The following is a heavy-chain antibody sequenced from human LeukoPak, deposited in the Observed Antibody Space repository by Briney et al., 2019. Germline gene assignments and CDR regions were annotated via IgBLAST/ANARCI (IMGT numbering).Heavy chain of an antibody. V-gene: IGHV3-30*02. Sequence: GGSLRLSCAASGFNFSRNGMHWVRQAPGKGLGWVSFIRYDGTNKFYIQSVRGRFTVSRDNSRNILYLQMDSLTAEDTAVYYCARDFDDPSGQYYYLPDYWGPGILVTVSS. CDR2: IRYDGTNK. CDR1: GFNFSRNG. CDR3: ARDFDDPSGQYYYLPDY. D-gene: IGHD3-10*01. J-gene: IGHJ4*02.